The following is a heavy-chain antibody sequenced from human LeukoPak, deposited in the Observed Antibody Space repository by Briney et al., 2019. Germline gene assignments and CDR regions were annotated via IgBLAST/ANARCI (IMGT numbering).Heavy chain of an antibody. V-gene: IGHV4-39*01. J-gene: IGHJ5*02. CDR3: ARLSMDTAMYNWFDP. Sequence: SETLSLTCTVSGGSISSSSYYWGWIRQPPGKGLEWIGSIHYSGSTYYNPSLKSRVTISVDTSKNQFSLKLSSVTAADTAVYYCARLSMDTAMYNWFDPWGQGTLVTVSS. CDR1: GGSISSSSYY. CDR2: IHYSGST. D-gene: IGHD5-18*01.